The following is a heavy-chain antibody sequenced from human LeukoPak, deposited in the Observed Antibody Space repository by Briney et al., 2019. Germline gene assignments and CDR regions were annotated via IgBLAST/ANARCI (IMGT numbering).Heavy chain of an antibody. CDR3: ARRRSELDAFDI. CDR1: GGSISSSSYY. Sequence: AETLSLTCTVSGGSISSSSYYWGWIRQPPGKGLEWIGSIYYSGSTYYNPSLKSRVTISVDTSKNQFSLKLSSVTAADTAVYYCARRRSELDAFDIWGQGTMVTVSS. D-gene: IGHD6-25*01. J-gene: IGHJ3*02. CDR2: IYYSGST. V-gene: IGHV4-39*01.